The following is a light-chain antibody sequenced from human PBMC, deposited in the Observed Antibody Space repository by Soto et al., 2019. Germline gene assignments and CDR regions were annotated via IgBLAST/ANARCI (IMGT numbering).Light chain of an antibody. J-gene: IGKJ1*01. CDR2: DAS. Sequence: DIQMTQSPSTLSASVGDRVTITCRASQSISSWLAWYQQKQGKAPKLLIYDASSLESGVPSRFRGSGSGTEFTLTISSLQPDDFATYYCQQYNSYSQTFGQGTKVDIK. CDR1: QSISSW. V-gene: IGKV1-5*01. CDR3: QQYNSYSQT.